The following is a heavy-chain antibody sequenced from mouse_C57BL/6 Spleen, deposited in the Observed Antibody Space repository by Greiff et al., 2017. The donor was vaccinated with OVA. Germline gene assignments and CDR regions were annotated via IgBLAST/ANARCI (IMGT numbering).Heavy chain of an antibody. CDR1: GYTFTSYW. CDR2: IHPNSGST. J-gene: IGHJ2*01. CDR3: ARSGTTVVATWDYFDY. V-gene: IGHV1-64*01. Sequence: QVQLQQPGAELVKPGASVKLSCKASGYTFTSYWMHWVKQRPGQGLEWIGMIHPNSGSTNYNEKFKSKATLTVDKSSSTAYMQLSSLTSEDSAVYYCARSGTTVVATWDYFDYWGQGTTLTVSS. D-gene: IGHD1-1*01.